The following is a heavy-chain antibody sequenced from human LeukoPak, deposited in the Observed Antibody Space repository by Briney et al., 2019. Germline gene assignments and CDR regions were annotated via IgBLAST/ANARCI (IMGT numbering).Heavy chain of an antibody. CDR3: ARGGGYYPIDY. J-gene: IGHJ4*02. CDR2: LYSDGRT. CDR1: GFTFNNYA. V-gene: IGHV3-23*01. D-gene: IGHD2-15*01. Sequence: GGSLRLSCAAAGFTFNNYAMSWVRQAPGKGLEWVSVLYSDGRTYYADSVKGRFTISRDTSKNTLYLQVNSLRAEDTAVYYCARGGGYYPIDYWGQGTLVTVSS.